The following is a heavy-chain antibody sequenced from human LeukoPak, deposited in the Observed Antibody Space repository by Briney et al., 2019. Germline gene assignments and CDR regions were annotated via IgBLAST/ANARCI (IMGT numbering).Heavy chain of an antibody. J-gene: IGHJ5*02. CDR1: GGSISSYY. Sequence: SETLSLTCTVSGGSISSYYWSWIRQPAGKGLEWIGRIYTSGSTNYNPSLKSRVTMSVDTSKNQLSLKLSSVTAADTAVYYCARDQGSSWRNWFDPWGQGTLVTVSS. D-gene: IGHD6-13*01. CDR3: ARDQGSSWRNWFDP. CDR2: IYTSGST. V-gene: IGHV4-4*07.